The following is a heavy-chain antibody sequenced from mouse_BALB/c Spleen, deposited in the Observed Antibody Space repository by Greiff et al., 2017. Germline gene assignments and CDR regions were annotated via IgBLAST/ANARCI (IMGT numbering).Heavy chain of an antibody. CDR1: GFAFSSYD. J-gene: IGHJ4*01. CDR2: ISSGGGST. V-gene: IGHV5-12-1*01. Sequence: EVKLMESGGGLVKPGGSLKLSCAASGFAFSSYDMSWVRQTPEKRLEWVAYISSGGGSTYYPDTVKGRFTISRDNAKNTLYLQMSRLKSEDTAMYYCARHGGYAYCYAMDYWGQGTSVTVSS. CDR3: ARHGGYAYCYAMDY. D-gene: IGHD2-2*01.